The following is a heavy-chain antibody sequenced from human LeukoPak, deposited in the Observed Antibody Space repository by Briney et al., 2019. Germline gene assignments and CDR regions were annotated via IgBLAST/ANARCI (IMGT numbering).Heavy chain of an antibody. D-gene: IGHD2-15*01. CDR1: GGSISSSNW. V-gene: IGHV4-4*02. J-gene: IGHJ5*02. CDR2: IYHSGST. Sequence: SETLSLTCAVSGGSISSSNWWSWVRQPPGKGLEWIGEIYHSGSTNYNPSLKSRVTISVDKSKTQSSLKLSSVTAADTAVYYCARVGYCSGGSCYAGFGWFDPWGQGTLVTVSS. CDR3: ARVGYCSGGSCYAGFGWFDP.